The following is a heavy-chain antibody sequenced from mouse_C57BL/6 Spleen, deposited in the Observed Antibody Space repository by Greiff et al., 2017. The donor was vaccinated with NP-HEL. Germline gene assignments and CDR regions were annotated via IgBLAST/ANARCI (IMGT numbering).Heavy chain of an antibody. D-gene: IGHD1-1*01. CDR2: ISYDGSN. CDR1: CYSITSGYY. J-gene: IGHJ2*01. Sequence: EVQLQQSGPGLVKPSQSLSLTCSVTCYSITSGYYWNWIRQFPGNKLEWMGYISYDGSNNYNPSLKNRISITRDTSKNQFFLKLNSVTTEDTATYYCARDDTTVVATPWDYWGQGTTLTVSS. CDR3: ARDDTTVVATPWDY. V-gene: IGHV3-6*01.